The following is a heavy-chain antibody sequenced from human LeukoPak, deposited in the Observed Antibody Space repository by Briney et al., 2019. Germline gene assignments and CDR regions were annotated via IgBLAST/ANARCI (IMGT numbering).Heavy chain of an antibody. CDR2: ISGSGGST. CDR1: GYTFTSYG. CDR3: AKWAQPLLYYYYYYMDV. D-gene: IGHD2-21*02. V-gene: IGHV3-23*01. J-gene: IGHJ6*03. Sequence: SCKASGYTFTSYGISWVRQAPGKGLEWVSAISGSGGSTYYADSVKGRFTISRDNSKNTLYLQMNSLRAEDTAVYYCAKWAQPLLYYYYYYMDVWGKGTTVTVSS.